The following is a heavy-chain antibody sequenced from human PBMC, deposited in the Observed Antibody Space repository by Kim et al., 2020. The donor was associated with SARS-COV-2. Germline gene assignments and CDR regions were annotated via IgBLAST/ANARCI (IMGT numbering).Heavy chain of an antibody. CDR3: AGGGWELDY. J-gene: IGHJ4*02. Sequence: GPTHTNPSLKSRLTISVDKSKNQFSLRLNSVTAADTAVYYCAGGGWELDYWGQGTLVTVSA. V-gene: IGHV4-4*02. D-gene: IGHD1-26*01. CDR2: GPT.